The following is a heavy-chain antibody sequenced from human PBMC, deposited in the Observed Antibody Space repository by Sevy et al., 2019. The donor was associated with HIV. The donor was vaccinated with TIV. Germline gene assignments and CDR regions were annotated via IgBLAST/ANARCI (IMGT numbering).Heavy chain of an antibody. Sequence: GGSLRLSCAASGFTFSSYTMHWVRQAPGKGLEWVSSISGLSNYIYYADSMKGRFSISRDNAKNSLYLQMISLRPEDTAVFYCARAVPATDAFDIWGQGTLVTVSS. D-gene: IGHD6-19*01. V-gene: IGHV3-21*01. CDR3: ARAVPATDAFDI. J-gene: IGHJ3*02. CDR2: ISGLSNYI. CDR1: GFTFSSYT.